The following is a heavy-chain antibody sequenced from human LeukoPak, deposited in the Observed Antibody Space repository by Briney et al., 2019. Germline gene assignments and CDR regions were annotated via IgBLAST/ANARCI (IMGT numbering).Heavy chain of an antibody. CDR2: LYYSGST. Sequence: PGGSLRLSCAASGFTFDDYAMHWVRQAPGKGLEWIGSLYYSGSTYYNPSLKSRVTISVDTSKNQFSLKLSSVTAADTAVYYCARPEGSGRTDWFDPWGQGTLVTVSS. D-gene: IGHD6-19*01. J-gene: IGHJ5*02. CDR1: GFTFDDYA. CDR3: ARPEGSGRTDWFDP. V-gene: IGHV4-38-2*01.